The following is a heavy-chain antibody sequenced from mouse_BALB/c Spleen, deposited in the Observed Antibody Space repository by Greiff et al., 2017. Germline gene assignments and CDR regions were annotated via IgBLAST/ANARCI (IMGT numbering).Heavy chain of an antibody. V-gene: IGHV1-87*01. CDR3: ARWGSL. D-gene: IGHD1-1*02. Sequence: QVQLQQSGAELARPGASVKLSCKASGYTFTSYWMQWVKQRPGQGLEWIGAIYPGDGDTRYTQKFKGKATLTADKSSSTAYMQLSSLASEDSAVYYCARWGSLWGQGTLVTVSA. J-gene: IGHJ3*01. CDR1: GYTFTSYW. CDR2: IYPGDGDT.